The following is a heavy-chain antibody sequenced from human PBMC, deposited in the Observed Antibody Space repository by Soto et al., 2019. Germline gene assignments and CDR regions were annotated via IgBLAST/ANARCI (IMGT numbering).Heavy chain of an antibody. V-gene: IGHV3-23*01. D-gene: IGHD3-16*01. CDR2: ISGSGGST. Sequence: PGGSLRLSCAASGFTFSSYAMSWVRQAPGKGLEWVSAISGSGGSTYYADSVKGRFTISRDNSKNTLYLQMNSLRAEDTAVYYYAKPMGEYSPYYYYGMDVWGQGTTVTVSS. CDR1: GFTFSSYA. CDR3: AKPMGEYSPYYYYGMDV. J-gene: IGHJ6*02.